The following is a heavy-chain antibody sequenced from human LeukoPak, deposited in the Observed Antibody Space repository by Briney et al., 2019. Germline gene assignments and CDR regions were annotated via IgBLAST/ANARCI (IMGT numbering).Heavy chain of an antibody. CDR1: GYTFTSYY. CDR2: INPSGGST. D-gene: IGHD3-10*01. CDR3: ARDPYGSGSSPYYGMDV. Sequence: ASVKVSCKASGYTFTSYYMHWVRQAPGQGLEWMGIINPSGGSTGYAQKFQGRVTMTRDTSTSTVYMELSSLRSEDTAVYYCARDPYGSGSSPYYGMDVWGKGTTVTVSS. V-gene: IGHV1-46*01. J-gene: IGHJ6*04.